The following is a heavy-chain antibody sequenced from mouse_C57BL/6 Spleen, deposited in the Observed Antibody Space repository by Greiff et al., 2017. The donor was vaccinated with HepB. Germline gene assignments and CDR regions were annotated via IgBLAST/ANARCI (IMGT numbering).Heavy chain of an antibody. D-gene: IGHD1-1*01. CDR3: TRRTTVVAPYFDY. Sequence: VQLQQSGAELVRPGASVTLSCKASGYTFTDYEMHWVKQTPVHGLEWIGAIDPETGGTAYNQKFKGKAILTADKSSSTAYMELRSLTSEDSAFYYCTRRTTVVAPYFDYWGQGTTLPVSS. J-gene: IGHJ2*01. V-gene: IGHV1-15*01. CDR1: GYTFTDYE. CDR2: IDPETGGT.